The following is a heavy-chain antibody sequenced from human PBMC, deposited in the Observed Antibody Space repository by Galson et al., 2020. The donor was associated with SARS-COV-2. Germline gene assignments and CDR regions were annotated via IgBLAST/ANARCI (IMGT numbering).Heavy chain of an antibody. CDR3: ARARAAARPYYFDY. CDR1: GGSFSSISHF. Sequence: SETLSLTCLVSGGSFSSISHFWTWIRQPPGKGLEWIGYSYYIGSTNYNPSLDSRVTITVGTSRNYFSLKLSSVTAADTAVYYCARARAAARPYYFDYWGQGILVTVSS. V-gene: IGHV4-61*03. D-gene: IGHD6-6*01. J-gene: IGHJ4*02. CDR2: SYYIGST.